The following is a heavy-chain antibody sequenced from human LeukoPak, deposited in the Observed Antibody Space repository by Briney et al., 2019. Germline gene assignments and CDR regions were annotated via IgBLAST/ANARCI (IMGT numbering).Heavy chain of an antibody. CDR2: IWYDGSNK. J-gene: IGHJ4*02. CDR3: AREGPRADIVVVTATYYFDY. V-gene: IGHV3-33*01. D-gene: IGHD2-21*02. Sequence: GRSLRLSCAASGFTFSSYGMHWVRQAPGKGLEWVAVIWYDGSNKYYADSVKGRFTISRDNSKNTLYLQMNSLRAEDTAVYYCAREGPRADIVVVTATYYFDYWGQGTLVTVSS. CDR1: GFTFSSYG.